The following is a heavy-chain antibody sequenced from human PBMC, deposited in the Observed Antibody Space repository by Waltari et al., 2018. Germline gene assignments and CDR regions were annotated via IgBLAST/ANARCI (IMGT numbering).Heavy chain of an antibody. CDR3: ARDRSYDILTGYYIRGAFDL. V-gene: IGHV4-30-4*08. CDR2: IYYSGST. CDR1: GGSITSGACY. D-gene: IGHD3-9*01. Sequence: QVQLPESGPGLVKTSKTLSLTCPVAGGSITSGACYWTWIRPPPGKGLEWIGYIYYSGSTYYNPSLKIRVTRSVDTSKNQFSLKLSSVTAADTAVYYCARDRSYDILTGYYIRGAFDLWGQGTMVTVSS. J-gene: IGHJ3*01.